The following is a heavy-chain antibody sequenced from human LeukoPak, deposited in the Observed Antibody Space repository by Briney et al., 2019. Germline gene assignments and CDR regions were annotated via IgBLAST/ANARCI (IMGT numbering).Heavy chain of an antibody. CDR1: GYTFSSYG. CDR3: AKNTGTYDGLIDS. J-gene: IGHJ4*02. CDR2: ISYDGSNK. V-gene: IGHV3-30*18. D-gene: IGHD1-26*01. Sequence: GRSLRLSCAASGYTFSSYGLHWVRQAPGKGLEWVAVISYDGSNKFCADSVKGRFTISRDNSKNTLYLQMNSLRAEDTAMYYCAKNTGTYDGLIDSWGQGTLVTVSS.